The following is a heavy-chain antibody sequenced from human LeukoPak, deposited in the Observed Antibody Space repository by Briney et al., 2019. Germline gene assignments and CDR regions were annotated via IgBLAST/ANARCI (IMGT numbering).Heavy chain of an antibody. J-gene: IGHJ4*02. CDR2: ISSTNSFI. D-gene: IGHD2-15*01. CDR3: ARDGSGFDY. CDR1: GFTFNSYS. V-gene: IGHV3-21*01. Sequence: GGSLRLSCAASGFTFNSYSMNWVRQAPGKGLEWVSSISSTNSFIYYADSVKGRFTVSRDNAKNSVYLQMNSLRAGDTAVYYCARDGSGFDYWGQGTLVTVSS.